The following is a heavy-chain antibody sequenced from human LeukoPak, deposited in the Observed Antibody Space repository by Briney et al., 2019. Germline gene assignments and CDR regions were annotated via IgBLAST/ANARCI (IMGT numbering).Heavy chain of an antibody. CDR2: IIPIFGTA. D-gene: IGHD6-13*01. CDR3: VKGPYSSSWYGPLYGMDV. J-gene: IGHJ6*04. V-gene: IGHV1-69*06. Sequence: SVKVSCKASGGTFSSYAISWVRQAPGQGLEWMGGIIPIFGTANYAQKFQGRVTITADKSTSTAYMELSSLRSEDTAVYYCVKGPYSSSWYGPLYGMDVWAKGPRSPSPQ. CDR1: GGTFSSYA.